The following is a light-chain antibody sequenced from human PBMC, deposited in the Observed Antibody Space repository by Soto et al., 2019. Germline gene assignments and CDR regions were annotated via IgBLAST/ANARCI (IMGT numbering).Light chain of an antibody. CDR1: SSDVGGYNY. CDR3: SSYAGSNNYV. J-gene: IGLJ1*01. Sequence: QSVLTQPPSASGSPGKSVTISCTGTSSDVGGYNYVSWYQQPPGKAPKLMIYDVSKRSSGVPDRFSGSKSGNTASLTVSGLQDEDEADDYCSSYAGSNNYVFGTGTKLTVL. CDR2: DVS. V-gene: IGLV2-8*01.